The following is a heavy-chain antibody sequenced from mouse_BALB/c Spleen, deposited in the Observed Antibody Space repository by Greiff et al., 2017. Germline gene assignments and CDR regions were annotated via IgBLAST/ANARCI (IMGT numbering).Heavy chain of an antibody. CDR3: VSHRYDYFDY. J-gene: IGHJ2*01. CDR2: IRSKSNNYAT. Sequence: EVKLVESGGGLVQPKGSLKLSCAASGFTFNTYAMNWVRQAPGKGLECVARIRSKSNNYATYYADSVKDRFTISRDDSQSMLYLQMNNLKTEDTAMYYCVSHRYDYFDYWGQGTTLTVSS. D-gene: IGHD2-14*01. V-gene: IGHV10-1*02. CDR1: GFTFNTYA.